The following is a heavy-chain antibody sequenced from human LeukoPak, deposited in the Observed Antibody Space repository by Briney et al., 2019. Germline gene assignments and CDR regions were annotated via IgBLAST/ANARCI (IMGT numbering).Heavy chain of an antibody. D-gene: IGHD2-2*01. CDR2: ITDDGYNT. V-gene: IGHV3-23*01. Sequence: PGGSLRLSCAASGFTFSAFAMTWVRQAPGKGLEWVSTITDDGYNTYSADSVKGRITFSRDNSKNTLSLQLRSLRAEDTAVYYCAKGTGIVVVPAEYYWGQGTLVTVSS. CDR1: GFTFSAFA. J-gene: IGHJ4*02. CDR3: AKGTGIVVVPAEYY.